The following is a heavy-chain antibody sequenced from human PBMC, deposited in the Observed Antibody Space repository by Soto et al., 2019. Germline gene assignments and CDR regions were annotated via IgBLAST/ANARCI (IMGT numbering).Heavy chain of an antibody. CDR2: IYPGDSDT. CDR1: GYSFTSYW. D-gene: IGHD6-6*01. Sequence: GESLKISCKGSGYSFTSYWIGWVRQMPGKGLEWMGIIYPGDSDTRYSPSFQGQVTISADKSISTAYLQWSSLKASDTAMYYCARQRGKIAARPSYFDYWGQGTLVTVSS. CDR3: ARQRGKIAARPSYFDY. V-gene: IGHV5-51*01. J-gene: IGHJ4*02.